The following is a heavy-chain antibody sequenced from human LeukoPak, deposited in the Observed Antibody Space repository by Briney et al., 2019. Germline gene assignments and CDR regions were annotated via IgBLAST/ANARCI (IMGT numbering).Heavy chain of an antibody. CDR1: GYTFTSYH. J-gene: IGHJ4*02. CDR2: INPSGGNT. Sequence: ASVKVSCKASGYTFTSYHMHWVRQAPGQGLEWMGIINPSGGNTSYPQKFHDRVTMTRDTSTSTAYMELSSLRSEDTAVYYCARPMNYGSGSYAGDFDYWGQGTLVTVSS. CDR3: ARPMNYGSGSYAGDFDY. D-gene: IGHD3-10*01. V-gene: IGHV1-46*01.